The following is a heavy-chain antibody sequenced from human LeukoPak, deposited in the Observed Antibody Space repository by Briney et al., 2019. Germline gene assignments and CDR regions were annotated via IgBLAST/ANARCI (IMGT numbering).Heavy chain of an antibody. CDR3: AKLGSGWYF. CDR1: GFTVSSYP. J-gene: IGHJ4*02. D-gene: IGHD6-13*01. Sequence: GGSLRLSCAVSGFTVSSYPMSWVRQAPGKGLEWVSGMTGSGSVYHVESVKGRFTISRDNSRNTLYLQMNGLRAEDTAVYYCAKLGSGWYFGGQGTLVTVSS. CDR2: MTGSGSV. V-gene: IGHV3-23*01.